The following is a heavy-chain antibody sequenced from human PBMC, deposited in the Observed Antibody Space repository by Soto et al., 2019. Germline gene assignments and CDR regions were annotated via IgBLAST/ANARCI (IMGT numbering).Heavy chain of an antibody. CDR2: ISAYNGNT. CDR1: GYTFNSYC. J-gene: IGHJ6*02. Sequence: GASVKVSSKAPGYTFNSYCISWVRQAPGQGLEWMGWISAYNGNTNYAQKLQGRVTMTTDTSTSTAYMELRSLRSDDTAVYYCARVDYDFWSGYRYYYYGMDVWGQGTTVTVSS. CDR3: ARVDYDFWSGYRYYYYGMDV. V-gene: IGHV1-18*01. D-gene: IGHD3-3*01.